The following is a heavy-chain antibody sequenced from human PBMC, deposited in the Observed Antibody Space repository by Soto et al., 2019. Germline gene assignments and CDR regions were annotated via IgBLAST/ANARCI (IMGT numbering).Heavy chain of an antibody. CDR2: ISSSSSTI. V-gene: IGHV3-48*02. J-gene: IGHJ6*02. D-gene: IGHD1-1*01. CDR3: ASPRTAGSYNGMDV. CDR1: GFTFSSYS. Sequence: PGGSLRLSCAASGFTFSSYSMNWVRQAPGKGLEWVSYISSSSSTIYYADSVKGRFTISRDNAKNSLYLQMNSLRDEDTAVYYCASPRTAGSYNGMDVWGQGTTVTVSS.